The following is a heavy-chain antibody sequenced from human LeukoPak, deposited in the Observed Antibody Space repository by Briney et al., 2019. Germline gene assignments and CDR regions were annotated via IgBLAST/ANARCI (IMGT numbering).Heavy chain of an antibody. CDR1: GFTFSSYA. CDR3: AKFTPDYYDSSGYEDRT. Sequence: GGSLRLSCAASGFTFSSYAMSWVRQAPGKGLEWVSAISGSGGSTYYADSVKGRFTISRDNPKNTLYLQMNSLRAEDTAVYYCAKFTPDYYDSSGYEDRTRGQGTMVTVSS. J-gene: IGHJ3*01. CDR2: ISGSGGST. D-gene: IGHD3-22*01. V-gene: IGHV3-23*01.